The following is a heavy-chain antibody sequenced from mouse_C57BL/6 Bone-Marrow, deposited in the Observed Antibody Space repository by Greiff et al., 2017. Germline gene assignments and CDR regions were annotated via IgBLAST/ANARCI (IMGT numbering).Heavy chain of an antibody. Sequence: QVTLKVSGAELMKPGASVKLSCKATGYTFTGYWIEWVKQRPGHGLEWIGEILPGRGSTNYTEKFKGKATFTADTSSNTASMQLSRLTTEGTAIYYCAGELSYSYFEICGTGTTVTVSS. CDR1: GYTFTGYW. CDR3: AGELSYSYFEI. D-gene: IGHD4-1*01. J-gene: IGHJ1*03. CDR2: ILPGRGST. V-gene: IGHV1-9*01.